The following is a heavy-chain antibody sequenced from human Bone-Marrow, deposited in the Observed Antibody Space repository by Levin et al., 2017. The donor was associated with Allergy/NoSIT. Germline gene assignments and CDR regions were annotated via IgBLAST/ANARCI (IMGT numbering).Heavy chain of an antibody. CDR1: GFVFRTYT. Sequence: GGSLRLSCAASGFVFRTYTMNWVRQAPGKGLESVSSISSSSSTIYYADSVKGRFTISRDNAKNSLYLDMNRLRVEDTAVYYCARDLYQCDGDCPWGQGTLVTVSS. V-gene: IGHV3-48*01. D-gene: IGHD4-17*01. CDR2: ISSSSSTI. J-gene: IGHJ5*02. CDR3: ARDLYQCDGDCP.